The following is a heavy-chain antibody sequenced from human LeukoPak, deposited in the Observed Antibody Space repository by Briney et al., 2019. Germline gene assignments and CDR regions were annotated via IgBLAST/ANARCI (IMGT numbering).Heavy chain of an antibody. J-gene: IGHJ3*02. D-gene: IGHD2-2*01. CDR3: ARGDCSSTSCYLENAFDI. CDR2: IIPIFGTA. V-gene: IGHV1-69*05. Sequence: SVKVSCKASGGTFSSYAISWVRQAPGQGLEWMGGIIPIFGTANYAQKFQGRVTITTDESASTAYMELSSLRSEDTAVYYCARGDCSSTSCYLENAFDIWGQGTMVTVSS. CDR1: GGTFSSYA.